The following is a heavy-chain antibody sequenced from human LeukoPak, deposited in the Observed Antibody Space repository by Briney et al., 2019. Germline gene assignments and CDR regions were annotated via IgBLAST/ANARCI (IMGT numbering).Heavy chain of an antibody. Sequence: SETLSLTCTVSGGSISSGSYYWSWIRQPPGKGLEWIGEINHSGSTNYNPSLKSRVTISVDTSKNQFSLKLSSVTAADTAVYYCARQLKSSRYYNWFDPWGQGTLVTVSS. CDR1: GGSISSGSYY. V-gene: IGHV4-39*01. CDR3: ARQLKSSRYYNWFDP. CDR2: INHSGST. J-gene: IGHJ5*02. D-gene: IGHD6-13*01.